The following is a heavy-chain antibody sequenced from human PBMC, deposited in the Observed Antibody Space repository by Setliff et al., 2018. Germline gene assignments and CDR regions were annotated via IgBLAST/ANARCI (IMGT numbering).Heavy chain of an antibody. CDR1: GYSFTTYA. D-gene: IGHD4-17*01. CDR3: ARGRGNGYGDFRYYYYMDV. V-gene: IGHV1-3*01. CDR2: INPGDAYK. Sequence: GPSVKVSCKASGYSFTTYAVHWVRQAPGQGLEWMGWINPGDAYKRYSESFQGRVTISRDTSASTVYMELSSLRSEDTALYYCARGRGNGYGDFRYYYYMDVWGKGTTVTVSS. J-gene: IGHJ6*03.